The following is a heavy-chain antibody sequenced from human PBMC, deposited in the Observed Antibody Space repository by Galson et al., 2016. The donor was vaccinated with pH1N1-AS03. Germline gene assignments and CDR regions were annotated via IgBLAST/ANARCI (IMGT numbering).Heavy chain of an antibody. CDR2: ICTDTGET. Sequence: SVKLSCKASGYTFTNFGISWVRQTPGQGLECLGWICTDTGETYYAQNFQGGVTITTDTSTNTVYMELRTLTSDDTALYYCARGTSSWVDLHIRFDAWGQGTLVTVSS. J-gene: IGHJ5*02. CDR3: ARGTSSWVDLHIRFDA. V-gene: IGHV1-18*01. CDR1: GYTFTNFG. D-gene: IGHD1-14*01.